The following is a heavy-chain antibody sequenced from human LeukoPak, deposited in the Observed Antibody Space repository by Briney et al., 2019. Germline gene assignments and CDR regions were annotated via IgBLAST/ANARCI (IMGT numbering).Heavy chain of an antibody. Sequence: GGSLRLSCAASGFPFSDYAMTWVRQAPGKGLEWVAAISPSASHRYYADFVGGRFTISRDNSKNTLDLQMSSLRAEDTAVYYCVKGRFGSFDPWGQGTLVTASS. J-gene: IGHJ5*02. CDR3: VKGRFGSFDP. V-gene: IGHV3-23*01. CDR2: ISPSASHR. CDR1: GFPFSDYA. D-gene: IGHD5-18*01.